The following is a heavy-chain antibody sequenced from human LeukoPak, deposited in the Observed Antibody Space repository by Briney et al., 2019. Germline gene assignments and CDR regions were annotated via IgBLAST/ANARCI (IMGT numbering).Heavy chain of an antibody. D-gene: IGHD3-3*01. J-gene: IGHJ6*03. Sequence: GRSLRLSCAASGFTFSSYGMHWVRQAPGKGLEWVAVISYDGSNKYYADSVKGRFTISRDNSKNTLYLQMNSLRAEDTAVYYCAIFGDSYYYYYMDVWGKGTTVTISS. CDR3: AIFGDSYYYYYMDV. CDR2: ISYDGSNK. CDR1: GFTFSSYG. V-gene: IGHV3-30*03.